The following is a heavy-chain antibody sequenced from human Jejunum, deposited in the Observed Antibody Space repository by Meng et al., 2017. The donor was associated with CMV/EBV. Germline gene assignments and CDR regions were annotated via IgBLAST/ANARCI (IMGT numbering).Heavy chain of an antibody. Sequence: FSGYALHWVRQAPGRRLEWVAVISFDGSSKYYADSVRGRFTISRDNSNNTLYLQMNSLRGEDAAVYYCARVRSTSFGVIIYALDVWGQGTTVTVSS. V-gene: IGHV3-30-3*01. D-gene: IGHD3-3*01. J-gene: IGHJ6*02. CDR2: ISFDGSSK. CDR3: ARVRSTSFGVIIYALDV. CDR1: FSGYA.